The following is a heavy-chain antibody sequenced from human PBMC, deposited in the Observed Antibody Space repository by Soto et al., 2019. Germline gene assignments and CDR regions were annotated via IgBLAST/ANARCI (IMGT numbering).Heavy chain of an antibody. CDR3: ARSSIAPRLFMYPFDY. V-gene: IGHV4-4*08. J-gene: IGHJ4*02. CDR1: GGYSSTFY. CDR2: IYNNGNT. Sequence: PSETLSLTCTVSGGYSSTFYWSWVRQPPGKGLEWIGYIYNNGNTYYNPSLKSRATISVDTSKNQFSLKLSSVTAADTAVYYCARSSIAPRLFMYPFDYWGQGTLVTVSS. D-gene: IGHD6-6*01.